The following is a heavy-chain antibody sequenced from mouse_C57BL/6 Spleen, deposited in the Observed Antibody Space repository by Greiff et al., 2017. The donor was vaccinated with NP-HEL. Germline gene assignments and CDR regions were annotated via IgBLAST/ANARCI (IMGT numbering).Heavy chain of an antibody. CDR2: ISSGSSTI. J-gene: IGHJ3*01. CDR1: GFTFSDYG. V-gene: IGHV5-17*01. D-gene: IGHD4-1*01. Sequence: EVKLMESGGGLVKPGGSLKLSCAASGFTFSDYGMHWVRQAPEKGLEWVAYISSGSSTIYYADTVKGRFTISRDNAKNTLFLQMTSLRSEDTAMYYCARPNWEAWFAYWGQGTLVTVSA. CDR3: ARPNWEAWFAY.